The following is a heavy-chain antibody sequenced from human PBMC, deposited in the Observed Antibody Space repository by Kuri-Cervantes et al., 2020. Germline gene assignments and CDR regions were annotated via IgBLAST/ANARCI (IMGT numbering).Heavy chain of an antibody. J-gene: IGHJ6*02. Sequence: GESLKISCAASGFTFSSYSMNWVRQAPGKGLEWVSSISSSSSYIYYADSVKGRFTISRDNAKNSLYLQMNSLRAEDTAVYYCARDFSSGWFGELLSPPLYYYYGMDVWGQGTTVTVS. CDR1: GFTFSSYS. CDR3: ARDFSSGWFGELLSPPLYYYYGMDV. V-gene: IGHV3-21*01. D-gene: IGHD3-10*01. CDR2: ISSSSSYI.